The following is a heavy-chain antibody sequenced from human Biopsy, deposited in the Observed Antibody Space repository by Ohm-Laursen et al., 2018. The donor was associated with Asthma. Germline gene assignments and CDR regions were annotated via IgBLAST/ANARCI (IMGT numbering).Heavy chain of an antibody. CDR2: ISVYNGDT. Sequence: SVKVSCKISGYTFNSAGITWVRQAPGQGLEWMGWISVYNGDTKVAQKLQDRVTMITDTSTSTAYMALRSLRSDDTAVYFCARAVDYSHYYGIDVWGQGTTVTVS. CDR3: ARAVDYSHYYGIDV. CDR1: GYTFNSAG. D-gene: IGHD3-10*01. J-gene: IGHJ6*02. V-gene: IGHV1-18*01.